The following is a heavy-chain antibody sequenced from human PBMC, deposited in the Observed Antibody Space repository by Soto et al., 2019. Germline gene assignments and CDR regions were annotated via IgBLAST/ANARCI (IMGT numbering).Heavy chain of an antibody. Sequence: GSLRLSCAASGFTFSSYAISWVRQAPGKGLEWVAMTTQDGSGKHYVDSVKGRFTISRDSAKNSMYLQMNSLTVEDTAMYYCASLDTAMIKTAGYWGQGTQVTVSS. CDR1: GFTFSSYA. J-gene: IGHJ4*02. CDR2: TTQDGSGK. D-gene: IGHD5-18*01. V-gene: IGHV3-7*01. CDR3: ASLDTAMIKTAGY.